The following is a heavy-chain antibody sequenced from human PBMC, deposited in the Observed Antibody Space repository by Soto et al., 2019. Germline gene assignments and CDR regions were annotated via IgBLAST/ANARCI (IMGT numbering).Heavy chain of an antibody. V-gene: IGHV1-18*01. D-gene: IGHD1-26*01. CDR2: ISTFNGKT. J-gene: IGHJ3*01. CDR3: ARLLTEGATFREDAFDL. Sequence: QVQLVQSGGDVKTPGASVKVSCTTFRYTFTSHGIAWVRQAPGQGLEWMGWISTFNGKTDYAQKFQGRVTMTADTLTSSGHMEQRSLPSDGTAVYYCARLLTEGATFREDAFDLWCQGRKISVSS. CDR1: RYTFTSHG.